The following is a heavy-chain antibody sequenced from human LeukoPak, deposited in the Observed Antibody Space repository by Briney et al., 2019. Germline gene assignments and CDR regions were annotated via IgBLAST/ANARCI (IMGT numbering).Heavy chain of an antibody. V-gene: IGHV3-64*01. CDR1: GFTFSSYA. Sequence: GGSLRLSCAASGFTFSSYAMHWVRQAPGKGLEYVSAISSNGGSTYYANSVKGRFTIYRDNSKNTLYLQMGSLRAEDMAVYYCARGQVLRFLEWLKADAFDIWGQGTMVTVSS. CDR3: ARGQVLRFLEWLKADAFDI. CDR2: ISSNGGST. D-gene: IGHD3-3*01. J-gene: IGHJ3*02.